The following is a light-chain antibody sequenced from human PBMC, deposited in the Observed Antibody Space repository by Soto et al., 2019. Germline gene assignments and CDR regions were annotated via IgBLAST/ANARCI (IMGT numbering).Light chain of an antibody. J-gene: IGLJ7*01. CDR2: GSI. Sequence: QLVLTQPPSASGTPGQRVTISCSGSSSNIGSNIVNWYQQLPGTAPKLLIYGSIHRPSGVPDRFSGSKSGTSASLAISGLQSDDEADYYCAAWDDSLNGLVFGGGTQLTVL. V-gene: IGLV1-44*01. CDR1: SSNIGSNI. CDR3: AAWDDSLNGLV.